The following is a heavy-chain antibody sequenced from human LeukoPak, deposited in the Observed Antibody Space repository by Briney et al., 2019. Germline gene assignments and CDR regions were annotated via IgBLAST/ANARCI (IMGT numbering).Heavy chain of an antibody. Sequence: SETLSLTCTVSGGSISNYYWNWIRQPPGKGLEWIGYIYHSGSTNYNPSLRSRVTISEDTSKNQFSLKVTSVTAADTAVYYCARRGGAFDYWGREPWSPSPQ. D-gene: IGHD4-23*01. CDR2: IYHSGST. J-gene: IGHJ4*02. V-gene: IGHV4-59*01. CDR1: GGSISNYY. CDR3: ARRGGAFDY.